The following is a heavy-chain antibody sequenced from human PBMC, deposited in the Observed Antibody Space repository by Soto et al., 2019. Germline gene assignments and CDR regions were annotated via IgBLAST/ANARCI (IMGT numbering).Heavy chain of an antibody. D-gene: IGHD2-8*01. Sequence: GGSLRLSCAASGFTFSSYAMSWVRQAPGKGLEWVSAISGSGGSTYYADSVKGRFTISRDNSKNTLYLQMNSLRAEDTAVYYCAKDLSIVLMVYAIPPPNFDYWGQGTLVTVSS. V-gene: IGHV3-23*01. CDR3: AKDLSIVLMVYAIPPPNFDY. CDR1: GFTFSSYA. CDR2: ISGSGGST. J-gene: IGHJ4*02.